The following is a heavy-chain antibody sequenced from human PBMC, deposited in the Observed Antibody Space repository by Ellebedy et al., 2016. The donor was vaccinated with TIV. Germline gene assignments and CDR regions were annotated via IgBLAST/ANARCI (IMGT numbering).Heavy chain of an antibody. CDR2: ISGSGGST. V-gene: IGHV3-23*01. J-gene: IGHJ4*02. D-gene: IGHD2-15*01. Sequence: GESLKISXAASGFTFSSYAMSWVRQAPGKGLEWVSAISGSGGSTYYADSVKGRFTISRDNSKNTLYLQMNSLRAEDTAVYYCAADCSGGSCSVDYWGQGTLVTVSS. CDR1: GFTFSSYA. CDR3: AADCSGGSCSVDY.